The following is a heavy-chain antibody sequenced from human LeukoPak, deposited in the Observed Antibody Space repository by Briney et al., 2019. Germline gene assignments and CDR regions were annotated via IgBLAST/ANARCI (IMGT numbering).Heavy chain of an antibody. J-gene: IGHJ4*02. CDR2: IYYSGST. V-gene: IGHV4-39*01. D-gene: IGHD2-2*01. Sequence: SETLSLTCTVSGGSISSSSYYWGWIRQPPGKGLEWIGSIYYSGSTYYNPSLKSRVTISVDTSKNQFSLKLSSVTAADTAVYYCARAFPRYCSSSSCYPFDYWGQGTLVTVSS. CDR3: ARAFPRYCSSSSCYPFDY. CDR1: GGSISSSSYY.